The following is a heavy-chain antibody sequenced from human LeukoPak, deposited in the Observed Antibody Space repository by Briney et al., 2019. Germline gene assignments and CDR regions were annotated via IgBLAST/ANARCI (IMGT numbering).Heavy chain of an antibody. Sequence: SETLSLTCTVSGYSISSGYYWGWIRQPPGKGREWFGSIYHSGSTYYNPSLKSRVTISVDTSKHQFSLKLSSVTAADTAVYYCARSYSSSWDDAFDIWGPGTMVTVSS. CDR1: GYSISSGYY. J-gene: IGHJ3*02. CDR2: IYHSGST. CDR3: ARSYSSSWDDAFDI. V-gene: IGHV4-38-2*02. D-gene: IGHD6-13*01.